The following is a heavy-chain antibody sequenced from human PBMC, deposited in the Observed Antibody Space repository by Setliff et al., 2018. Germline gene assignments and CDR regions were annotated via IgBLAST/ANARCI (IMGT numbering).Heavy chain of an antibody. CDR1: GGSVSTFY. Sequence: PSETLSLTCRVSGGSVSTFYWTWIRQPPGKGLEWIGYIFTSGSTQYNPSLKSRATISRDTSSNQFSLKLFSVTAADTAVYYCAHSTTFDLHHDYWGQGALGTSPQ. D-gene: IGHD3-9*01. V-gene: IGHV4-4*09. CDR3: AHSTTFDLHHDY. CDR2: IFTSGST. J-gene: IGHJ4*02.